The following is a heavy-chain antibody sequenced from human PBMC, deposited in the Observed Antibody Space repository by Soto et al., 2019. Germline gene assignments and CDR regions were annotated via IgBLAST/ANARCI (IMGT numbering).Heavy chain of an antibody. D-gene: IGHD3-10*01. CDR2: INPNSGGT. Sequence: ASVKVSCKASGYTFTGYYMHWVRQAPGQGLEWMGWINPNSGGTNYAQKFQGRVTMTRDTSISTAYMELSRLRSDDTAVYYCARMVVRGPPTGHNWFDPWGQGTRVTVSS. J-gene: IGHJ5*02. CDR1: GYTFTGYY. CDR3: ARMVVRGPPTGHNWFDP. V-gene: IGHV1-2*02.